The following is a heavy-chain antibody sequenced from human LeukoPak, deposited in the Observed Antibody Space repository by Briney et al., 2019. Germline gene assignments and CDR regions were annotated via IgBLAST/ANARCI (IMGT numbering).Heavy chain of an antibody. D-gene: IGHD6-19*01. CDR3: ARDTRWGSYRSGLYYFDS. CDR2: ISRSGGAT. CDR1: GFTFSNFA. J-gene: IGHJ4*02. Sequence: GGSLRLSCAASGFTFSNFAMCWVRQAPGKGLEWVSGISRSGGATYNADPLKGRFTTSRDSSKNTLYLQMNSRRAEDTAVYYCARDTRWGSYRSGLYYFDSWGQGTLVTVSS. V-gene: IGHV3-23*01.